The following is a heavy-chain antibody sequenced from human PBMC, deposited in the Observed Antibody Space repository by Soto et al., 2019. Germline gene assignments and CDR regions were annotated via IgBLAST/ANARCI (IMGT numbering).Heavy chain of an antibody. Sequence: SETLSLTCTVSGGSISSGGYYWSWIRQHPGKGLEWIGYIYYSGSTYYNPSLKSRVTISVDTSKNQFSLKLSSVTAADTAVYYCARGGCSSTSCGESFYYYGMDVWGQGTTVTVSS. CDR1: GGSISSGGYY. CDR3: ARGGCSSTSCGESFYYYGMDV. V-gene: IGHV4-31*03. CDR2: IYYSGST. D-gene: IGHD2-2*01. J-gene: IGHJ6*02.